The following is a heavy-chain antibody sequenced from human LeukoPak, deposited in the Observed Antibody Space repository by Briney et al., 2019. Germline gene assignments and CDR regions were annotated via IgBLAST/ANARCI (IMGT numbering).Heavy chain of an antibody. J-gene: IGHJ4*02. CDR1: GYTLTELS. CDR3: ARVDRVGASRGCDY. CDR2: FDPEDGET. V-gene: IGHV1-24*01. Sequence: ASVKVSCKVSGYTLTELSMHWVRQAPGKGLEWMGGFDPEDGETIYAQKLQGRVTMTTDTSTSTGYMELRSLRSDDTAVYYCARVDRVGASRGCDYWGQGTLVTVSS. D-gene: IGHD1-26*01.